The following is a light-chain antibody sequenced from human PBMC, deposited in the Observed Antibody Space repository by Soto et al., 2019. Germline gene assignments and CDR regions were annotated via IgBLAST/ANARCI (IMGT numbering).Light chain of an antibody. J-gene: IGKJ5*01. CDR2: GAS. Sequence: ETVLTQSPVTLNFSPGERATLSCRASQSVGNSHVAWYQQRRGLPPRLLIYGASNRATGIPDRFSGSGSGADFTLTISRLEPEDFAVYFCQQYGNSPPGTFGQGTRLEIK. CDR3: QQYGNSPPGT. CDR1: QSVGNSH. V-gene: IGKV3-20*01.